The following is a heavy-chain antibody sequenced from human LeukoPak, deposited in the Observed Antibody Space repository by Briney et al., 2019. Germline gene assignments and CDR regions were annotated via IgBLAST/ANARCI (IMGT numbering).Heavy chain of an antibody. CDR3: ARGVYGDRPVDH. CDR1: GGTFSSYA. V-gene: IGHV1-69*05. J-gene: IGHJ4*02. CDR2: IIPIFGTA. D-gene: IGHD4-17*01. Sequence: SVKVSCKASGGTFSSYAISWVRQAPGQGLEWMGGIIPIFGTANYAQKFQGWVTMTRDTSISTAYMELSRLRSDDTAVYYCARGVYGDRPVDHWGQGTLVTVSS.